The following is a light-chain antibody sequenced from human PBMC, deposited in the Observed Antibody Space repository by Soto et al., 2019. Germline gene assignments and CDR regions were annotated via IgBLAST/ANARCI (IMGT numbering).Light chain of an antibody. Sequence: QTVVTQEPSLTVSPGGTVTLTCGSSTGAVTSGYFPGWFQQKPGQAPRALIYGASNKQSWTPARFSGSLLGGKAALTLSGVQPEDEAEYYCLLYYGGAWVFGGGTQLTVL. CDR2: GAS. V-gene: IGLV7-43*01. CDR1: TGAVTSGYF. CDR3: LLYYGGAWV. J-gene: IGLJ3*02.